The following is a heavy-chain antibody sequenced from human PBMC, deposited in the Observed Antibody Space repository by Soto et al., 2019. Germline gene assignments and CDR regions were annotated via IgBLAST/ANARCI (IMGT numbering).Heavy chain of an antibody. Sequence: SETLSLTCAVYGGSFSGYYWSWIRQPPGKGLEWIGEINHSGSTNYNPSLKSRVTISVDTSKNQFSLKLSSVTAADTAVYYCAAPHCSGGSCYSRWFDPWGQGTLVTVSS. CDR3: AAPHCSGGSCYSRWFDP. CDR2: INHSGST. J-gene: IGHJ5*02. CDR1: GGSFSGYY. V-gene: IGHV4-34*01. D-gene: IGHD2-15*01.